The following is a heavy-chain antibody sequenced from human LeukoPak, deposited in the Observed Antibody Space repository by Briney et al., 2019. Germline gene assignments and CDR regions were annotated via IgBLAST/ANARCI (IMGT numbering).Heavy chain of an antibody. CDR1: AGSFSGYY. J-gene: IGHJ6*03. CDR2: INHSGST. V-gene: IGHV4-34*01. Sequence: KPSETLSLTCAVYAGSFSGYYWSWIRQPPGKGLEWIGEINHSGSTNYNPSLKSRVTISVDTSKNQFSLKLSSVTAADTAVYYCARGRIAVYYYYYYMDVWGKGTTVTVSS. D-gene: IGHD6-19*01. CDR3: ARGRIAVYYYYYYMDV.